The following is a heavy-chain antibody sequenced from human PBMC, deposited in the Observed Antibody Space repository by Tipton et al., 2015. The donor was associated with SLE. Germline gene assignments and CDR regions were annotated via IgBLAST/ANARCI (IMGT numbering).Heavy chain of an antibody. D-gene: IGHD6-13*01. CDR1: GGSISSGGYS. CDR2: IYHSGST. J-gene: IGHJ3*02. V-gene: IGHV4-30-2*01. CDR3: ARDPGYSYAFDI. Sequence: LRLSCAVSGGSISSGGYSWSWIRQPPGKGLEWIGYIYHSGSTYYNPSLKSRVTISVDRSKNQFSLKLSPVTAADTAVYYCARDPGYSYAFDIWGQGTMVTVSS.